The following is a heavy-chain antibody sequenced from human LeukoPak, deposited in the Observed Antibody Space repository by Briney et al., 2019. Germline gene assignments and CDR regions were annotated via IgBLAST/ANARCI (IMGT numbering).Heavy chain of an antibody. V-gene: IGHV4-4*07. CDR3: ARDWEDIVVVPAAADGRYYYYGMDV. CDR1: GGSISSYY. D-gene: IGHD2-2*01. Sequence: SETLSLTCTVSGGSISSYYRSWIRQPAGKGLEWIGRIYTSGSTNYNPSLKSRVTMSVDTSKNQFSLKLSSVTAADTAVYYCARDWEDIVVVPAAADGRYYYYGMDVWGQGTTVTVSS. J-gene: IGHJ6*02. CDR2: IYTSGST.